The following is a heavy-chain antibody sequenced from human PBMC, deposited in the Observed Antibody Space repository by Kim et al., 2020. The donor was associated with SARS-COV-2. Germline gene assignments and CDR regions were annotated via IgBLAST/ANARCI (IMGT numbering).Heavy chain of an antibody. CDR2: IYYSGST. CDR1: GGSISSSSYY. J-gene: IGHJ4*02. V-gene: IGHV4-39*01. CDR3: ARLQGEYSSWYEKYYFDY. Sequence: SETLSLTCTVSGGSISSSSYYWGWIRQPPGKGLEWIGSIYYSGSTYYNPSLKSRVTISVDTSKNQFFLRLNSVTAADTAVYYCARLQGEYSSWYEKYYFDYWGQGTLVTVSS. D-gene: IGHD6-13*01.